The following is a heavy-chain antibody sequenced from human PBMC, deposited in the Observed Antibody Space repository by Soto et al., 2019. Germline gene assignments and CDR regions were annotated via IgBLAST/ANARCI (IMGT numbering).Heavy chain of an antibody. J-gene: IGHJ4*02. D-gene: IGHD3-22*01. CDR1: GFTFGDYA. Sequence: EVQLVESGGGLVQPGRSLRLSCTASGFTFGDYAMSWVRQAPGKGLEWVGFIRSKAYGGTTEYAASVKGRFTISRDDSKSIAYLQMNSLKTEDTAVYYCTKGNSSGYYFGYYFDYWGQGTLVTVSS. CDR2: IRSKAYGGTT. V-gene: IGHV3-49*04. CDR3: TKGNSSGYYFGYYFDY.